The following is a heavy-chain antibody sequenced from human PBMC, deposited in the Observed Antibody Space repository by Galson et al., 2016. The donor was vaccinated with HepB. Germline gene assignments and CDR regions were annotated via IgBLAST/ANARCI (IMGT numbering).Heavy chain of an antibody. D-gene: IGHD4-23*01. V-gene: IGHV4-59*01. J-gene: IGHJ4*02. CDR2: IYDSGST. Sequence: SETLSLTCTVSGGSISTYYWSWVRQPPGKGLEWIGCIYDSGSTNYNPSLKSRVTISVDTSKNQFSLKLRSVTAADTAVYYCARAYGGDSEFDYWGQGTLVTVSS. CDR3: ARAYGGDSEFDY. CDR1: GGSISTYY.